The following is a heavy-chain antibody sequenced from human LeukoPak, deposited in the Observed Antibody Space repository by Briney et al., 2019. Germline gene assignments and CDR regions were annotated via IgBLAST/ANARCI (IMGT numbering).Heavy chain of an antibody. J-gene: IGHJ6*03. V-gene: IGHV3-48*01. D-gene: IGHD1-1*01. CDR1: GFTFSSYG. CDR3: ATSTPLDYYYYYMDV. CDR2: ISRTSSTI. Sequence: GGSLRLSCAASGFTFSSYGMSWVRQAPGKGLEWVAYISRTSSTIYYADSVKGRFTISRDNAKNSLYLQMNSLRAEDTAVYYCATSTPLDYYYYYMDVWGKGTTVTVSS.